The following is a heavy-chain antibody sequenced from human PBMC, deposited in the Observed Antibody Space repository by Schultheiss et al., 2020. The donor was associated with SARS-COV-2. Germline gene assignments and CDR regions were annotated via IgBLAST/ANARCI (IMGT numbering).Heavy chain of an antibody. CDR3: ARSGEVRYYGMDV. CDR1: GFTFSSYA. D-gene: IGHD1-1*01. J-gene: IGHJ6*02. Sequence: GGSLRLSCAASGFTFSSYAMSWVRQAPGKGLEWVSAISGSGGSTYYADSVKGRFTISRDNSKNTLYLQMNSLRVEDTAVYYCARSGEVRYYGMDVWGQGTTVTVSS. V-gene: IGHV3-23*01. CDR2: ISGSGGST.